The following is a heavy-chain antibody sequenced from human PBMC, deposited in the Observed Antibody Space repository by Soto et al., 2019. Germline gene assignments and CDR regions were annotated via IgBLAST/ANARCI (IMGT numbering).Heavy chain of an antibody. CDR2: IYYSGST. J-gene: IGHJ5*02. CDR1: GGSISSGDYY. D-gene: IGHD3-3*01. CDR3: ARELGRITIFGVVIDWFDP. V-gene: IGHV4-30-4*01. Sequence: QVQLQESGPGLVKPSQTLSLTCTVSGGSISSGDYYWSWIRQPPGKGLEWIGYIYYSGSTYYNPSLKSRVTRSVDTSKNQFSLKLSSVAAADTAVYYCARELGRITIFGVVIDWFDPWGQGTLVTVSS.